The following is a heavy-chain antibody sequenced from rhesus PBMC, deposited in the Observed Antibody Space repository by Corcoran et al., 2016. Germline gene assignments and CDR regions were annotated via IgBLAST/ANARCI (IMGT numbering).Heavy chain of an antibody. CDR2: ISDTGERN. Sequence: QLQLQESGPGLVKPSETLSLTCAVSGGSISSNWWSWIRQPPGRGLEWIGRISDTGERNRYNPALKSRVTISTDTSKNQLSLKVISVTAADAAVYYCARAVGYGSNVRFDVWGPGVLVTVSS. CDR1: GGSISSNW. V-gene: IGHV4-173*01. CDR3: ARAVGYGSNVRFDV. J-gene: IGHJ5-1*01. D-gene: IGHD4-29*01.